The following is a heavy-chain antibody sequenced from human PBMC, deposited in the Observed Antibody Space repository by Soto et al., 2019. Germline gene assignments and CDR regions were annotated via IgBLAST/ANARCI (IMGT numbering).Heavy chain of an antibody. Sequence: SETLSLTCTVSGGSISSYYWIWIRQPTGKGLEWIGYISYSGSTNYSPSLKSRPTISVDTSKNQFSLKLRSVTAADTAVYYCARASPYGDYALDYWGQGTLVTVSS. CDR3: ARASPYGDYALDY. D-gene: IGHD4-17*01. J-gene: IGHJ4*02. CDR1: GGSISSYY. CDR2: ISYSGST. V-gene: IGHV4-59*01.